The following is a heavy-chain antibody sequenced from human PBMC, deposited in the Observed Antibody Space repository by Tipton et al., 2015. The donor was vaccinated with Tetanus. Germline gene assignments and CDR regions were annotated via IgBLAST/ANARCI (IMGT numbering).Heavy chain of an antibody. Sequence: TLSLTCTVSGVSIGSYYWSWIRQPPGKGLEWIGYLSYIGTTNCNPSLESRVTISSDTSRNQFSLRLSSITAADTAIYYCARGGGDNWNFWPDWGQGTLVTVFS. J-gene: IGHJ4*02. CDR3: ARGGGDNWNFWPD. D-gene: IGHD1-7*01. CDR1: GVSIGSYY. CDR2: LSYIGTT. V-gene: IGHV4-59*01.